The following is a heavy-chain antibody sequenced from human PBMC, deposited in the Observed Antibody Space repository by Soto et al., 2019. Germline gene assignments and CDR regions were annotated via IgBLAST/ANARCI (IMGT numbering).Heavy chain of an antibody. CDR1: GFTFSSYG. CDR2: IWYDGSNK. D-gene: IGHD3-10*01. J-gene: IGHJ6*02. Sequence: GGSLRLSCAASGFTFSSYGMHWVRQAPGKGLEWVAVIWYDGSNKYYADSVKGRFTISRDNSKNTLYLQMNSLRAEDTAVYYCARVGGSGSYFPLYYYYYGMDVWGQGTTVTVS. CDR3: ARVGGSGSYFPLYYYYYGMDV. V-gene: IGHV3-33*01.